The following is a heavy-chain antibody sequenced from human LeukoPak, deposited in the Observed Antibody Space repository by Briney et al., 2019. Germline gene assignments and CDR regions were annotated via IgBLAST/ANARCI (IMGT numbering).Heavy chain of an antibody. D-gene: IGHD4-17*01. Sequence: SETLSLTCTVSGGSISSSSYYWGWIRQPPGKGLEWIGSIYYSGSTYYNPSLKSRVTISVDTSKNQFSLKLSSVTAADTAVYYCARDYYGDYAVDYWGQGTLVTVSS. CDR1: GGSISSSSYY. V-gene: IGHV4-39*07. CDR2: IYYSGST. CDR3: ARDYYGDYAVDY. J-gene: IGHJ4*02.